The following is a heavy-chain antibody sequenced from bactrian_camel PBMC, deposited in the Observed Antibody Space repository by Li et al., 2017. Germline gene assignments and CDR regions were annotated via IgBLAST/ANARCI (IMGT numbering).Heavy chain of an antibody. Sequence: QVQLVESGGGAVQAGGSLRLSCTVSGNIPRTNCMAWFRQALGKEREGVAAIASDGSRSYADSVKGRFTISKDTAKNTLYLQMNSLKPDDTAVYYCVRDPDGTGAFEFADWGQGTQVTVS. V-gene: IGHV3S53*01. J-gene: IGHJ4*01. CDR1: GNIPRTNC. CDR3: VRDPDGTGAFEFAD. CDR2: IASDGSR. D-gene: IGHD1*01.